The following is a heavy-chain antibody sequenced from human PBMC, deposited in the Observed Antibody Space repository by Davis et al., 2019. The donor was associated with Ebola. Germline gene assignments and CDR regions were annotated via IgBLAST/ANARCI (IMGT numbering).Heavy chain of an antibody. J-gene: IGHJ4*02. CDR2: IHPHSGGT. V-gene: IGHV1-2*02. Sequence: ASVKVSCKASGYTFTGYYMYWVRQAPGQGLEWLGWIHPHSGGTTYAQKFQGRVTMTTDTSTSTAYMELRSLGSDDTAVYYCSRAMYFSSSLGYWGQGTLVAVS. D-gene: IGHD6-6*01. CDR1: GYTFTGYY. CDR3: SRAMYFSSSLGY.